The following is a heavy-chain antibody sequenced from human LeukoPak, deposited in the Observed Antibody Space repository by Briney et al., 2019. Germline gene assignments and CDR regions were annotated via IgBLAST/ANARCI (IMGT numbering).Heavy chain of an antibody. CDR1: GFTFDDYG. D-gene: IGHD1-26*01. CDR2: INWNGGST. Sequence: GSLRLSCAASGFTFDDYGMSWVRQAPGKGLEWVSGINWNGGSTGYADSVKGRFTISRDNAKNSLYLRMNSLRAEDTALYYCARCGGQKWELLNYFDYWGQGTLVTVSS. V-gene: IGHV3-20*04. J-gene: IGHJ4*02. CDR3: ARCGGQKWELLNYFDY.